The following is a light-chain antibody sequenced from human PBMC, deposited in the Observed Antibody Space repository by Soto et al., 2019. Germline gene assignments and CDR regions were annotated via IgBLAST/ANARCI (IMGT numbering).Light chain of an antibody. J-gene: IGLJ1*01. CDR2: DVS. CDR1: SSDVVGYNY. Sequence: QPERTQPASGSGAAGQSSHIYSTGTSSDVVGYNYVSWYQHHPSKAPKLIIYDVSNRPSGVSNPFSGSKSGNTASLTISGLQPEDEADYYCSSYTTSNTRQIVFGTGTKVTVL. V-gene: IGLV2-14*03. CDR3: SSYTTSNTRQIV.